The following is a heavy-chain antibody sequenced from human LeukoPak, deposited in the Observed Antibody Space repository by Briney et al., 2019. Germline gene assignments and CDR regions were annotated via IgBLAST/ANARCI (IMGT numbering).Heavy chain of an antibody. V-gene: IGHV3-74*01. CDR2: ISSDGSTT. J-gene: IGHJ4*02. Sequence: PGGSLRLSCAASGFTFSSYWMHWVRQAPGKGLVWFSRISSDGSTTTYADSVKGRFTISRDNAKNTMYLQMNSLRAEDTALYYCARVTEYSTAGMRYWGQGTLVTVSS. CDR1: GFTFSSYW. CDR3: ARVTEYSTAGMRY. D-gene: IGHD6-13*01.